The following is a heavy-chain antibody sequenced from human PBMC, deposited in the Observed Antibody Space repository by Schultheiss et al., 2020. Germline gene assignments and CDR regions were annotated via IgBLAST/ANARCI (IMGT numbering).Heavy chain of an antibody. Sequence: SETLSLTCAVYGGSFSGYHWSWIRQPPGKGLEWIGEINHSRTTNYNPSLKSRVTISEDTSKNQFSLKLSSVTAADTAVYYCARDGDSGYDFDYWGQGTLVTVSS. J-gene: IGHJ4*02. CDR3: ARDGDSGYDFDY. CDR1: GGSFSGYH. CDR2: INHSRTT. D-gene: IGHD5-12*01. V-gene: IGHV4-34*01.